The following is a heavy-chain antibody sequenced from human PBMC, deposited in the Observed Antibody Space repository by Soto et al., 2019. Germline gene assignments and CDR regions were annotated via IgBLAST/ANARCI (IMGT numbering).Heavy chain of an antibody. CDR2: INNDSTGT. CDR3: ALARRFTLLVVPEAGFED. Sequence: HWVRQPPGKGLEWLSGINNDSTGTRYADSMRGRFDISRDNSKSTLFLEMNTLRPEDTALYVCALARRFTLLVVPEAGFEDWGPGTAVTVSS. J-gene: IGHJ4*01. V-gene: IGHV3-74*01. D-gene: IGHD2-15*01.